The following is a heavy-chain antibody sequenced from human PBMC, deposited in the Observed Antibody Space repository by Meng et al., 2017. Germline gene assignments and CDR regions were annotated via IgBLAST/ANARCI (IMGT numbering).Heavy chain of an antibody. CDR1: GGSFSGYY. CDR3: ARGRYFDWLSYRYYFDY. D-gene: IGHD3-9*01. CDR2: INHSGST. J-gene: IGHJ4*02. V-gene: IGHV4-34*01. Sequence: QVQLRQGGAGLLNPSDTLSLTCAVYGGSFSGYYWSWIRQPPGKGLEWIGEINHSGSTNYNPSLKSRVTISVDTSKNQFSLKLSSVTAADTAVYYCARGRYFDWLSYRYYFDYWGQGTLVTVSS.